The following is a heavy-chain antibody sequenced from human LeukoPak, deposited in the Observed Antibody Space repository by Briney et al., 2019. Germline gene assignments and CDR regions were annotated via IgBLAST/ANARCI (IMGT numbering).Heavy chain of an antibody. D-gene: IGHD1-20*01. CDR3: ARDHGNWKGPYYYYYGMDV. CDR2: IIPIFGTA. CDR1: GGTFSSYA. J-gene: IGHJ6*02. V-gene: IGHV1-69*13. Sequence: SVKVSCTASGGTFSSYAISWERQAPGQGLEWMGGIIPIFGTANYAQKFQGRVTITADESTSTAYMELSSLRSEDTAVYYCARDHGNWKGPYYYYYGMDVWGQGTTVTVSS.